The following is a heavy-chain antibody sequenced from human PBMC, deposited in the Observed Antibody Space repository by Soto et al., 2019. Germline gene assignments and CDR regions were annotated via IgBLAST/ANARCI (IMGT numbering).Heavy chain of an antibody. CDR1: GFSLTTSGVG. V-gene: IGHV2-5*02. CDR2: IYWDDDK. D-gene: IGHD3-3*01. J-gene: IGHJ4*02. CDR3: AHRVLRTVFGLVTTTAIYFDF. Sequence: QITLNESGPTQVKPRQTLTLTCTFSGFSLTTSGVGVGWIRQSPGKAPEWLALIYWDDDKRYSTSLKSRLTITKDTSKNQVVLRMADLDPADTATYYCAHRVLRTVFGLVTTTAIYFDFWGQGTPVAVSS.